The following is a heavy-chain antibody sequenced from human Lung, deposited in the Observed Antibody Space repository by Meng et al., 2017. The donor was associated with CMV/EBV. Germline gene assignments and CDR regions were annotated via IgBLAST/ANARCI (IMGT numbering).Heavy chain of an antibody. CDR3: ARACSSTSCLAAYYYYGMDV. J-gene: IGHJ6*02. CDR2: ISSSSSTI. D-gene: IGHD2-2*01. V-gene: IGHV3-48*04. Sequence: LXXAASGFTFSSYSMNWVRQAPGKGLEWVSYISSSSSTIYYADSVKGRFTISRDNAKNSLYLQMNSLRAEDTAVYYCARACSSTSCLAAYYYYGMDVWGQGTTVTVSS. CDR1: GFTFSSYS.